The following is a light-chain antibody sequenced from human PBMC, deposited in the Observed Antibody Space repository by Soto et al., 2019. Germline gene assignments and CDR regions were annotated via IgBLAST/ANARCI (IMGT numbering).Light chain of an antibody. CDR2: DAS. CDR1: QDISNY. Sequence: DTQMTQSPSSLSASVGDRATITCQASQDISNYLNWYQQKPGKAPKLLIYDASNLETGVPSRFSGSGSGTDFTFTISSLQPEDIATYYCQQYDNLPLTFGPGTKVDIK. V-gene: IGKV1-33*01. J-gene: IGKJ3*01. CDR3: QQYDNLPLT.